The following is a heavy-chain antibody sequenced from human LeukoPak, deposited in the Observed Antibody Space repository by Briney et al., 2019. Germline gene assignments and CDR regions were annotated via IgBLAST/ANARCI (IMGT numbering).Heavy chain of an antibody. Sequence: QSGGSLRLSCEASGFTFRNYDMHWVRQAPGKGLVWASRINSDGSSTNYADSVKGRFTISRDNAKNTLYLQMNSLGAEDTAVYYCARAYTTGWDPGYWGQGTLVTVSS. J-gene: IGHJ4*02. CDR3: ARAYTTGWDPGY. D-gene: IGHD6-19*01. CDR2: INSDGSST. CDR1: GFTFRNYD. V-gene: IGHV3-74*01.